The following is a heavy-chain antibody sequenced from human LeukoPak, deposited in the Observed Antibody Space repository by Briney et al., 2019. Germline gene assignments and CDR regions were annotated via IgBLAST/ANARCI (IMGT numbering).Heavy chain of an antibody. CDR1: GGSISSSNW. Sequence: SETLSLTWAVSGGSISSSNWWSWFRQPPGKGLEWIGEIYHSGNTNYNSSLKSRVTISVDKSKNQFSLKLSSVTAADTAVYYCARKMSRLAHFGVALNWFDPWGQGTLVTVSS. CDR3: ARKMSRLAHFGVALNWFDP. CDR2: IYHSGNT. V-gene: IGHV4-4*02. D-gene: IGHD3-3*01. J-gene: IGHJ5*02.